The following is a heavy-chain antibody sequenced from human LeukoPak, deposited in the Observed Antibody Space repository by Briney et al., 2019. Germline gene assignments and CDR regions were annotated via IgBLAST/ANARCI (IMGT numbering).Heavy chain of an antibody. CDR3: ATSQIRLGFFDN. D-gene: IGHD5-12*01. J-gene: IGHJ4*02. V-gene: IGHV1-2*02. CDR2: IDRNSGDT. CDR1: FSGNY. Sequence: ASVKVSCKASFSGNYFQWVRQAPGQGFEWIGCIDRNSGDTDYSQKFQGSVTMTRDTSSTTGYMELYGLRPDDTAIYHCATSQIRLGFFDNWGQGTLVFVSP.